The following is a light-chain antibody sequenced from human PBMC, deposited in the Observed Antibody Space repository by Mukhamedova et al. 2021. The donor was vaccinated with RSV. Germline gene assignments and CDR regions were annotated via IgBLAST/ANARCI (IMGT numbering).Light chain of an antibody. CDR2: EAS. CDR3: QQFYTYSQT. V-gene: IGKV1-5*03. Sequence: WYQRRVHGKAPKHLIYEASSLQSGVSSRFSGSGYGTEFTLTINSLQAEDFATYYCQQFYTYSQTFGQGTKVEVK. J-gene: IGKJ1*01.